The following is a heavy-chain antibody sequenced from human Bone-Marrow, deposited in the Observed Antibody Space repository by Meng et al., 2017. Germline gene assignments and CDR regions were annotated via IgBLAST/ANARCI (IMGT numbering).Heavy chain of an antibody. V-gene: IGHV1-69*02. D-gene: IGHD6-19*01. Sequence: QVPLAQSGPEVTKPGSSVKVSCNASGVTFSSYTISWVRQAPGQGLEGVGRIIPILGIANYAQKFQGRVTITADKSTSTAYMELSSLRSEDTAVYYCARTPGIAVAVGMDVWGQGTTVTVSS. CDR2: IIPILGIA. CDR1: GVTFSSYT. J-gene: IGHJ6*02. CDR3: ARTPGIAVAVGMDV.